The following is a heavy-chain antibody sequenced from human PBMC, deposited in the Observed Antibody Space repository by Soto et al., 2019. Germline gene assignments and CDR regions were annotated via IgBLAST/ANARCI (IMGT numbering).Heavy chain of an antibody. CDR1: GGSISSSSYY. CDR3: ARHPYGYNDY. Sequence: PSATLSLTCTVSGGSISSSSYYWGWIRQPPGQGLEWIGRIYYSGSTYYNPSLKSRVTISIDTSKNQFSLKLSSVTAADTAVYYCARHPYGYNDYWGQGTLVTVSS. D-gene: IGHD1-20*01. V-gene: IGHV4-39*01. CDR2: IYYSGST. J-gene: IGHJ4*02.